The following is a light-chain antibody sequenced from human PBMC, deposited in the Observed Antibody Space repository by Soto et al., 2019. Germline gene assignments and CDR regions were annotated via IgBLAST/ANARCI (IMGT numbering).Light chain of an antibody. J-gene: IGKJ1*01. V-gene: IGKV3-20*01. CDR1: QSISRGL. CDR2: GAS. CDR3: QQYGGSTRT. Sequence: TVLTQAPSTLSRSPGQRSTLSCMASQSISRGLLAWYQQKRGQAPRLLIHGASNRATGIPARFSGSGSGTEFTLTIISPEPEDFAVYYCQQYGGSTRTFGQGTKVDIK.